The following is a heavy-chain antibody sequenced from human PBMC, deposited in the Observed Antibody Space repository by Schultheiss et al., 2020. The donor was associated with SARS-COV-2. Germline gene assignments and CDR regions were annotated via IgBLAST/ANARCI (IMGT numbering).Heavy chain of an antibody. V-gene: IGHV4-39*01. CDR3: ARHSFDSATYDILTGYYLSNWFDP. CDR2: IYYSGST. CDR1: GGSISSSSYY. D-gene: IGHD3-9*01. J-gene: IGHJ5*02. Sequence: SETLSLTCTVSGGSISSSSYYWGWIRQPPGKGLEWIGSIYYSGSTYYNPSLKSRVTILVVTSKNQFSLKLTSVTAADTAVYYCARHSFDSATYDILTGYYLSNWFDPWGQGTLVTVSS.